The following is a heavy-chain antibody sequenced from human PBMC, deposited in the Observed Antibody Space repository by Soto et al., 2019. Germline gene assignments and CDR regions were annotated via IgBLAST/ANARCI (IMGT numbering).Heavy chain of an antibody. Sequence: EVQLVESGGGLVKPGGSLRLSCAASGFTFSSYSMNWVRQAPGKGLEWVSSISSSSSYIYYADSVKGRFTISRDNAKNSLYLQMNSLRAEDTAVYYCASTDAHDSNQLEDYWGQGTLVTVSS. CDR3: ASTDAHDSNQLEDY. CDR2: ISSSSSYI. J-gene: IGHJ4*02. D-gene: IGHD1-1*01. V-gene: IGHV3-21*01. CDR1: GFTFSSYS.